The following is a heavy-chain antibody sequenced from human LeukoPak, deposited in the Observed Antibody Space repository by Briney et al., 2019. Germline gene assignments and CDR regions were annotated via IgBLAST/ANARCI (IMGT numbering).Heavy chain of an antibody. CDR2: FSYTGSA. D-gene: IGHD6-6*01. CDR1: GGSISSYY. CDR3: ARGLEYSSSTNWFDP. J-gene: IGHJ5*02. Sequence: SETLSLACTASGGSISSYYWSWIRQPPGKGLEWIGYFSYTGSANYNPSLKSRVTISVDTSKNQFSLKLSSVTAADTAVYFCARGLEYSSSTNWFDPWGQGTLVIVSS. V-gene: IGHV4-59*08.